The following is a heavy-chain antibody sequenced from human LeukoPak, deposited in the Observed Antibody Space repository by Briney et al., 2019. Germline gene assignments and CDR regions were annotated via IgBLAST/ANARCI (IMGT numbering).Heavy chain of an antibody. V-gene: IGHV3-23*01. CDR3: AKVGGSYFDFDY. J-gene: IGHJ4*02. D-gene: IGHD1-26*01. CDR1: GFTFSSYA. CDR2: ISGSGGST. Sequence: GGSLRLSCAASGFTFSSYAMSWVRQAPGKGLEWVSAISGSGGSTYYADSVKGRFTISRDNSKNTLYLQMNSLRAEETAVYYCAKVGGSYFDFDYWGQGTLVTVSS.